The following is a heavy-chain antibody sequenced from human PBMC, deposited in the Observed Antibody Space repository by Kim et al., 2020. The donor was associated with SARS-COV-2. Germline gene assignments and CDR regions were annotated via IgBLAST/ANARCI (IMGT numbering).Heavy chain of an antibody. D-gene: IGHD3-22*01. CDR2: INHSGST. CDR3: ARGTWYYDSSGYVGVRYYYYGMDV. CDR1: GGSFSGYY. Sequence: SETLSLTCAVYGGSFSGYYWSWIRQPPGKGLEWIGEINHSGSTNYNTSLKSRVTISVDTSKNQFSLKLSSVTAADTAVYYCARGTWYYDSSGYVGVRYYYYGMDVWGQGTTVTVSS. V-gene: IGHV4-34*01. J-gene: IGHJ6*02.